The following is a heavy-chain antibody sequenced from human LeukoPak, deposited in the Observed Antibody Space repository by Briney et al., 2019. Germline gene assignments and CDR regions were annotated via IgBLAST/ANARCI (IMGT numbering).Heavy chain of an antibody. CDR1: GGSISSGGYS. CDR3: ARGKRDIVVVPAAIGYGRNWFDP. J-gene: IGHJ5*02. Sequence: KPSQTLSLTCAVSGGSISSGGYSWSWIRQPPGKGLEWIGYIYHSGSTYYNPSLKSRVTISVDRSKNQFSLKLSSVTAADTAVYYCARGKRDIVVVPAAIGYGRNWFDPWGQGTLVTVSS. CDR2: IYHSGST. D-gene: IGHD2-2*02. V-gene: IGHV4-30-2*01.